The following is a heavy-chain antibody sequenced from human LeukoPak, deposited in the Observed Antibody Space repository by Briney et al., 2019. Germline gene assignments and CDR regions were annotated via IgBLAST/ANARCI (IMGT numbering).Heavy chain of an antibody. D-gene: IGHD6-13*01. CDR2: IKQDGSEK. Sequence: GGSLRLSCEASGFTFSSYWMSWVRQAPGKGLEWVANIKQDGSEKNYVDSVKGRFTISRDNAKNSLYLQMNGLRAEDTAVYYCARGLLAAAGIDYWGQGALVTVSS. CDR3: ARGLLAAAGIDY. V-gene: IGHV3-7*04. J-gene: IGHJ4*02. CDR1: GFTFSSYW.